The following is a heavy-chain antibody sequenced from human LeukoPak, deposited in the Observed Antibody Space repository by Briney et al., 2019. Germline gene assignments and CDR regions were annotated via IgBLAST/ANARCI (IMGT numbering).Heavy chain of an antibody. D-gene: IGHD4-23*01. CDR3: ASIGGTSLEY. CDR2: INPNSGGT. J-gene: IGHJ4*02. V-gene: IGHV1-2*02. Sequence: ASVKVSCKASGYTFTDHYMHWVRQAPGQGLEWVGWINPNSGGTNYAQKFQGRVTMTRDTSINTAYMEVSRLRSDDTAVYYCASIGGTSLEYWGQGTPVTVSS. CDR1: GYTFTDHY.